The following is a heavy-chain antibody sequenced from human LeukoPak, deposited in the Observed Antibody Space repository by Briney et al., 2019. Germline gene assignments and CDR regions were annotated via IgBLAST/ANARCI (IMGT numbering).Heavy chain of an antibody. J-gene: IGHJ5*02. CDR1: DYSISSGYY. CDR3: ARLGRLYTGHWFHP. Sequence: PSGTLSLTCAVSDYSISSGYYWGWIRQPPGKGLEWIGSIYHSGSTYYNPSLKSRVTISVDTSKNQFSLKLSSVTAADTAVYYCARLGRLYTGHWFHPWVQGTLVTVSS. CDR2: IYHSGST. D-gene: IGHD2-2*02. V-gene: IGHV4-38-2*01.